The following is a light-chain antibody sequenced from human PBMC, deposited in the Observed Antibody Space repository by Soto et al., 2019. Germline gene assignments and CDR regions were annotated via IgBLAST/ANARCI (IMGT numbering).Light chain of an antibody. CDR2: DAS. CDR1: QSISSW. Sequence: DIQMTQSPSTLSASIGDRVTITCRASQSISSWLAWYQQKPGKAPNLLIYDASSLERGVPSRFSGSGSGTEFTLTISSLQPDDFATYYCQQSYSTPPITFGQGTRLEIK. V-gene: IGKV1-5*01. CDR3: QQSYSTPPIT. J-gene: IGKJ5*01.